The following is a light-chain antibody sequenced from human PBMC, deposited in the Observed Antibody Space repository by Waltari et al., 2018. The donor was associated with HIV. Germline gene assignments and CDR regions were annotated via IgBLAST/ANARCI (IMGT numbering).Light chain of an antibody. CDR2: GAS. V-gene: IGKV1-39*01. CDR1: QTVNNY. J-gene: IGKJ1*01. CDR3: QQSHSGPRT. Sequence: DIQMTQSPSSLSAYIGDTVIITCRAGQTVNNYLNWYQQTPGNAPNLLIYGASTLQRGVPSRFSGSGSGTDFTLTITGLQPDDYGPYYCQQSHSGPRTFGQGTKVEMK.